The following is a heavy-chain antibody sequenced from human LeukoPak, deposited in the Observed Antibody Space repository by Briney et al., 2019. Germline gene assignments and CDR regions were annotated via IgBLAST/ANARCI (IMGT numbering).Heavy chain of an antibody. CDR1: GFTFSDYY. Sequence: PGGSLRLSCAASGFTFSDYYMTWIRQAPGKGLEWVSYISKSSDHTNYADSVKGRFTISRDNAKNLLYLQMNSLRAEDTAVYYCAREGIVGATLGLIYFDYWGQGTLVTVSS. V-gene: IGHV3-11*06. CDR3: AREGIVGATLGLIYFDY. D-gene: IGHD1-26*01. J-gene: IGHJ4*02. CDR2: ISKSSDHT.